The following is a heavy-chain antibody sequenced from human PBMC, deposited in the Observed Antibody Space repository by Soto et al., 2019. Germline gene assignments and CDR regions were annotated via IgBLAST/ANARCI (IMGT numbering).Heavy chain of an antibody. CDR1: GFTFSSYA. Sequence: PGGSLRLSCAASGFTFSSYAMHWVRQAPGKGLEWVAVISYDGSNKYYADSVKGRLTISRDNSKNTLYLQMNSLRAEDTAVYYCARGRPNYYDSSGSPTPLDYWGQGTLVTVSS. CDR3: ARGRPNYYDSSGSPTPLDY. J-gene: IGHJ4*02. CDR2: ISYDGSNK. V-gene: IGHV3-30-3*01. D-gene: IGHD3-22*01.